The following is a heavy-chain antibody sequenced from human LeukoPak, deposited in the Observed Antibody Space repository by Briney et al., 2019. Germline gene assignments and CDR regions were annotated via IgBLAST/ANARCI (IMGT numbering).Heavy chain of an antibody. J-gene: IGHJ4*02. CDR2: INHSGST. V-gene: IGHV4-34*01. CDR3: ARGPLYRRTSCLDY. CDR1: GGSFSGYY. D-gene: IGHD2-2*01. Sequence: SETLSLTCVVYGGSFSGYYWSWIRQPPGKGLEWIGEINHSGSTNYNPSLKSRVTISVDTSKNQFSLKLSSVTAADTAVYYCARGPLYRRTSCLDYWGQGTLVTVSS.